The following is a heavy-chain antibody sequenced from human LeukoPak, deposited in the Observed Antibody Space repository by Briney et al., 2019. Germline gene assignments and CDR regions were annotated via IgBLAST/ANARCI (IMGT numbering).Heavy chain of an antibody. CDR1: GFTFSSYS. Sequence: GGSLRLSCAASGFTFSSYSMNWVRQAPGKGLEWVSGISWNSGSIGYADSVKGRFTISRDNAKNSLYLQMNSLRAEDTAVYYCARDGGDSGSYYVAFDIWGQGTMVTVSS. CDR2: ISWNSGSI. J-gene: IGHJ3*02. CDR3: ARDGGDSGSYYVAFDI. V-gene: IGHV3-48*01. D-gene: IGHD1-26*01.